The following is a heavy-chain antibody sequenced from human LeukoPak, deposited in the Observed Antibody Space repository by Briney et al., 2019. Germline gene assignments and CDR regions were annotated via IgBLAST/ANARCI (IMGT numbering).Heavy chain of an antibody. Sequence: SVKVSCKASGGTFSSYAISWVRQAPGQGLEWMGGIIPIFGTANYAQKFQGRVTITTDESTSTAYMELSSLRSEDTAVYYCARGFPGNSEVVDIWGQGTMVAVSS. CDR1: GGTFSSYA. V-gene: IGHV1-69*05. J-gene: IGHJ3*02. D-gene: IGHD4-23*01. CDR2: IIPIFGTA. CDR3: ARGFPGNSEVVDI.